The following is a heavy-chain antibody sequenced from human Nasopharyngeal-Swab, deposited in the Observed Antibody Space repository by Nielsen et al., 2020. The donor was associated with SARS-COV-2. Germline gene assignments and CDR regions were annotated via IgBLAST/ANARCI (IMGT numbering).Heavy chain of an antibody. CDR1: GGSFSSYY. CDR2: INHSGST. V-gene: IGHV4-34*01. J-gene: IGHJ4*02. Sequence: SETLSLTCGVYGGSFSSYYWSWIRQPPGKGLEWIGEINHSGSTNYNPSLKSRVSMSVDTSKNQFSLKLSSVTAADMAVYYCARGSLAAIPRSSWYFDYWGQGTLVTVSS. D-gene: IGHD6-13*01. CDR3: ARGSLAAIPRSSWYFDY.